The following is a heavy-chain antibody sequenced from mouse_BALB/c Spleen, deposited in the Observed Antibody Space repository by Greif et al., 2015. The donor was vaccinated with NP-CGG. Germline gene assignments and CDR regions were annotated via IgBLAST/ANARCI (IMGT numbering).Heavy chain of an antibody. CDR2: INPSTGYT. D-gene: IGHD2-10*02. CDR1: GYTFTSYW. V-gene: IGHV1-7*01. Sequence: VQLQQSGAELAKPGASVKMSCKASGYTFTSYWMHWVKQRPGQGLEWIGYINPSTGYTEYNQKFKDKATLTADKSSSTACMQLSSLTSEDSAVYYCARRKYGNYDYWGQGTTLTVSS. J-gene: IGHJ2*01. CDR3: ARRKYGNYDY.